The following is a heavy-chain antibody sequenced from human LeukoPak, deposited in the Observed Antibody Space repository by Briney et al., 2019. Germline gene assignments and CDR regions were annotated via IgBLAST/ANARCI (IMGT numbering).Heavy chain of an antibody. CDR2: MNPNSGNT. J-gene: IGHJ4*02. D-gene: IGHD3-22*01. V-gene: IGHV1-8*03. CDR1: GYTFTSYD. CDR3: ARGRNWWARDSSGTFDY. Sequence: GASVKVSCKASGYTFTSYDINWVRQATGQGLEWMGWMNPNSGNTGYAQKFQGRVTITRNTSISTAYMELSSLRSEDTAVYYCARGRNWWARDSSGTFDYWGQGTLVTVSS.